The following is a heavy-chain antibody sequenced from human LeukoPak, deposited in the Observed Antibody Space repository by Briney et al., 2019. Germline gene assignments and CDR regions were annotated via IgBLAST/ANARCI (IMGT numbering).Heavy chain of an antibody. J-gene: IGHJ4*02. D-gene: IGHD3-16*02. V-gene: IGHV4-59*08. CDR2: IYYSGST. Sequence: PSETLSLTCTVSDGSISSYYWSWIRQPPGKGLEWIGYIYYSGSTNYNPSLKSRVTISVDTSKNQFSLKLSSVTAADTAVYYCARLGELSTLDYWGQGTLVTVSS. CDR1: DGSISSYY. CDR3: ARLGELSTLDY.